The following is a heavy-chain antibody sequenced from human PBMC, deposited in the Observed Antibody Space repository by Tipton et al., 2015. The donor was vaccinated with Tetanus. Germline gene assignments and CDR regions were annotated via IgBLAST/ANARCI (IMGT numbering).Heavy chain of an antibody. V-gene: IGHV4-39*01. D-gene: IGHD1-1*01. CDR3: VTVNFPNYYDYGMDV. CDR2: IYYSGSP. CDR1: GGSISGSSYY. J-gene: IGHJ6*02. Sequence: TLSLTCSVSGGSISGSSYYWSWIRQPPGKALEWIGRIYYSGSPFYHPSLQSRVTISVDTSKNQFSLRLSSVTAADTAMYYCVTVNFPNYYDYGMDVWGQGTTVTVSS.